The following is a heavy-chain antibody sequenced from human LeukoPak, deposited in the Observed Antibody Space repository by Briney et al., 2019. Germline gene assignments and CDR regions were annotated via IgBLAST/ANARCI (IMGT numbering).Heavy chain of an antibody. CDR3: ARAVHSRGYPLVDY. D-gene: IGHD3-22*01. V-gene: IGHV3-64*01. J-gene: IGHJ4*02. Sequence: PGGSLRLSYAASGFTFSTYAVHWVRQAPGKGLEFVSAISSDGGSTYYANFVRGRFTISRDNSKNTLYLQMGSLRPEDMAVYYCARAVHSRGYPLVDYWGQGTLVTVSS. CDR1: GFTFSTYA. CDR2: ISSDGGST.